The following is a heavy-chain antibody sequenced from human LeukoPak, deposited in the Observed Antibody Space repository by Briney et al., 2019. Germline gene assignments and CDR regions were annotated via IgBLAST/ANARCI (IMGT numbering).Heavy chain of an antibody. J-gene: IGHJ4*02. D-gene: IGHD6-19*01. Sequence: LETLSLTCTVSGVSINNYYWSWIRQPPGKGLEWIGYIFYSGSTNYNPSLKSRVTMSVDTSKNQFSLKLSSVTAADTAVYYCARHFRPDSSGWYGLDYWGQGTLVTVSS. CDR1: GVSINNYY. CDR2: IFYSGST. CDR3: ARHFRPDSSGWYGLDY. V-gene: IGHV4-59*08.